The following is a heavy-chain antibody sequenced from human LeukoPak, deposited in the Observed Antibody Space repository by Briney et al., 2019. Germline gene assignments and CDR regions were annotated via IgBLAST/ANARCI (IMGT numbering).Heavy chain of an antibody. V-gene: IGHV3-30-3*01. D-gene: IGHD3-10*01. CDR2: ISYDGSNK. CDR1: GFTFSSYA. J-gene: IGHJ6*02. CDR3: DV. Sequence: GGSLRLSCAASGFTFSSYAMHWVRQAPGKGLEWVAVISYDGSNKYYADSVKGRFTISRDNSEDTAVYYCARAPGTTLYYGGMDVWGQGTTVTVSS.